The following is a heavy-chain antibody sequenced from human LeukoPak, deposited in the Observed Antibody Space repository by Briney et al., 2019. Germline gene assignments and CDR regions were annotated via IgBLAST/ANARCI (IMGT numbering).Heavy chain of an antibody. D-gene: IGHD2-2*01. CDR3: AREGGIVVVPAVGYFDY. J-gene: IGHJ4*02. CDR2: INHSGST. V-gene: IGHV4-34*01. Sequence: SETLSLTCAVYGGSFSGYYWSWIRQPPGKGLEWIGEINHSGSTNYNPSLKSRVTISVDTSKNQFSLKLSSVTAADTAVYYCAREGGIVVVPAVGYFDYWGQGTLVTVSS. CDR1: GGSFSGYY.